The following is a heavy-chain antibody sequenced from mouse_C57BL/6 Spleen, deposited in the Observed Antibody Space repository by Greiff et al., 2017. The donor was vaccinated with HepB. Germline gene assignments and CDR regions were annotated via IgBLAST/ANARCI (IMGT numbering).Heavy chain of an antibody. V-gene: IGHV1-54*01. CDR2: INPGSGGT. Sequence: VQLQQSGAELVRPGTSVKVSCKASGYAFTNYLIEWVKQRPGQGLEWIGVINPGSGGTNYNEKFKGKATLTADKSSSTAYMQLSSRTSADSAVYFCARSDEMDFDYRGQGTTLTVSS. J-gene: IGHJ2*01. CDR3: ARSDEMDFDY. CDR1: GYAFTNYL. D-gene: IGHD2-3*01.